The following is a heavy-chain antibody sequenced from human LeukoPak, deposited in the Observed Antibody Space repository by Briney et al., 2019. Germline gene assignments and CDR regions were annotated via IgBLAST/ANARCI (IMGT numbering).Heavy chain of an antibody. V-gene: IGHV1-69*13. CDR1: GGTFGSYDFTFTSYA. Sequence: SVKVSCKASGGTFGSYDFTFTSYAISWVRQAPGQGLEWMGGIIPIYGRATYPQKFQGRVTITADESTRTVTMQLSSLRFEDTAVYYCAGFFYDNSNDAFDIWGQGTVVTVS. D-gene: IGHD3-22*01. J-gene: IGHJ3*02. CDR2: IIPIYGRA. CDR3: AGFFYDNSNDAFDI.